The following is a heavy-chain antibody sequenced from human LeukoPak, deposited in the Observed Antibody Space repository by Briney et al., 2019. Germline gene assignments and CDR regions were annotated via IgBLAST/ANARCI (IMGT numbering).Heavy chain of an antibody. CDR2: IYPGDSDT. CDR1: GYSFTSYW. V-gene: IGHV5-51*01. CDR3: GTGTTSYYYYYYMDV. Sequence: GESLKISCKGSGYSFTSYWIGWVRQMPGKGLEWMGIIYPGDSDTRYSPSFQGQVTISADKSISTAYLQWSSLKASDTAMYYCGTGTTSYYYYYYMDVWGKGTTVTVSS. D-gene: IGHD1-7*01. J-gene: IGHJ6*03.